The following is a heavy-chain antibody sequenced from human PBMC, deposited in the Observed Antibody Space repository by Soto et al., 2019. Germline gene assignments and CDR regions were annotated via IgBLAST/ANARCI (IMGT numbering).Heavy chain of an antibody. J-gene: IGHJ4*02. D-gene: IGHD3-16*01. V-gene: IGHV3-72*01. CDR3: VRGHWGFDY. CDR1: GFVLSDHY. CDR2: SRNKDHRFST. Sequence: GGSLRLSCATSGFVLSDHYMDWVHQSSGKGLEWLGRSRNKDHRFSTEYAASVQGRFTISRDDSKQSLYLQMNSLTVDDTAVYYCVRGHWGFDYWGQGT.